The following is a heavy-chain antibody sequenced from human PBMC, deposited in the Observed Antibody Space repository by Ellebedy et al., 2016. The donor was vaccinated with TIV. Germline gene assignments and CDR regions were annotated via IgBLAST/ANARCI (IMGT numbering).Heavy chain of an antibody. J-gene: IGHJ4*02. D-gene: IGHD2-8*02. CDR3: ARDGWETGASKTFDY. CDR1: GFIFSRYA. CDR2: VDGDNVNT. Sequence: AASAKVSCKASGFIFSRYAIHWVRQAPGQRPEWMGWVDGDNVNTKYSQNLQGRVTITRDTSASTVYMKLSSLKSEDTAVYYCARDGWETGASKTFDYWGQGTLVTVSS. V-gene: IGHV1-3*01.